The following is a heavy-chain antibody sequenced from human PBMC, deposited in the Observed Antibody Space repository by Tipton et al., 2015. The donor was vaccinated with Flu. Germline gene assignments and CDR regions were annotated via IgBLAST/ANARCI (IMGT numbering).Heavy chain of an antibody. J-gene: IGHJ4*02. CDR3: ARTDEWLGQYYFDY. Sequence: TLSLTCTVSGGSISSYYWSWIRQPPGKGLEWIGYIYYSGSTNYNPSLKSRVTISVDTSKNQFSLKLSPVTAADTAVYYCARTDEWLGQYYFDYWGQGTLVTVSS. CDR2: IYYSGST. D-gene: IGHD6-19*01. V-gene: IGHV4-59*08. CDR1: GGSISSYY.